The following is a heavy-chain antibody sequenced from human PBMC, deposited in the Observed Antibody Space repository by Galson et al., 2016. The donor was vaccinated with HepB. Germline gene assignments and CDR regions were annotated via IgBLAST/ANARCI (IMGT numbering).Heavy chain of an antibody. D-gene: IGHD2-15*01. CDR1: GYSFTNYW. J-gene: IGHJ6*02. V-gene: IGHV5-10-1*01. CDR3: ARHANPRYCSGGSCYNYYGMDV. CDR2: IDPSDSYT. Sequence: QSGVEVKKPGESLRISCKGSGYSFTNYWISWVRQMPGKGLEWMGRIDPSDSYTNYSPSFQGHVTISTDKSISTAYLQWSSLKAWDTAMYYCARHANPRYCSGGSCYNYYGMDVWGQGTTVTVSS.